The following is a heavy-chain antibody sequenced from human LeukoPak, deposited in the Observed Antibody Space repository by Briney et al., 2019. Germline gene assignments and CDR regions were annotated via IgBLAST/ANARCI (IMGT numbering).Heavy chain of an antibody. D-gene: IGHD2-15*01. CDR1: GFTFDTYW. V-gene: IGHV3-7*05. J-gene: IGHJ4*02. Sequence: GGSLRLSCAASGFTFDTYWMSWVRQAPGKGLDGVANIRQDGSEKKYVDSVKGRFTISRDNAKNSLYLQMNSLRAEDTAVYYCAREGCSGGSCYFDYWGQGTLVTVSS. CDR3: AREGCSGGSCYFDY. CDR2: IRQDGSEK.